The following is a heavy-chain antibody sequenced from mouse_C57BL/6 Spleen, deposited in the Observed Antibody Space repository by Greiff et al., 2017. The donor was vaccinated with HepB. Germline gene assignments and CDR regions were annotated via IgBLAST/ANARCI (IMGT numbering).Heavy chain of an antibody. J-gene: IGHJ1*03. CDR3: ARVGGGSSYYWYFDV. CDR2: INYDGSST. CDR1: GFTFSDYY. V-gene: IGHV5-16*01. Sequence: DVKLVESEGGLVQPGSSMKLSCTASGFTFSDYYMAWVRQVPEKGLEWVANINYDGSSTYYLDSLKSRFIISRDNAKNILYLQMSSLKSEDTATYYCARVGGGSSYYWYFDVWGTGTTVTVSS. D-gene: IGHD1-1*01.